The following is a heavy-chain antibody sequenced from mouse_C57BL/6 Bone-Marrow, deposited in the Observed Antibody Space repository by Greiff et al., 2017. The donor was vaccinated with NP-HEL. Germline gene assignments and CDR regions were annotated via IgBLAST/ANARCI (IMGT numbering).Heavy chain of an antibody. D-gene: IGHD1-1*01. Sequence: VQLQQSVAELVRPGASVKLSCTASGFNIKNTYMHWVKQRPEQGLEWIGRIDPANGNTKYAPKFQGKATITADTSSNTAYLQLSSVTSEDTAIYYCAFNYYGSSYWFAYWGQGTLVTVSA. CDR1: GFNIKNTY. J-gene: IGHJ3*01. CDR3: AFNYYGSSYWFAY. V-gene: IGHV14-3*01. CDR2: IDPANGNT.